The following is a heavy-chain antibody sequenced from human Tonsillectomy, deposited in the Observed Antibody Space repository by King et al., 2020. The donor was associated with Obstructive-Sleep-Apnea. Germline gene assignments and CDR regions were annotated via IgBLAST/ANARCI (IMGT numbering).Heavy chain of an antibody. V-gene: IGHV4-30-4*01. CDR1: GGSISSGDYY. J-gene: IGHJ4*02. CDR2: IYYSGST. CDR3: ARAVKTYYYDSSGLDY. Sequence: QLQESGPGLVKPSQTLSLICTVSGGSISSGDYYWSWIRQPPGKGLEWIGYIYYSGSTYYNPSLQSRVTISIDTSKNPFSLKLCSGTAADTAVYFCARAVKTYYYDSSGLDYWGQGTLVTVSS. D-gene: IGHD3-22*01.